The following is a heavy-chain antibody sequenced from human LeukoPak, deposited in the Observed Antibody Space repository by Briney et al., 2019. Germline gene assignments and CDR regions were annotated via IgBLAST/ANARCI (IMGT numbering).Heavy chain of an antibody. Sequence: GGSLRLSCAASGFTFSSYWMSWVRQAPGKGLEWVANIKQDGSEKYYVDSVKGRFTISRDNAKNPLYLQMNSLRAEDTAVHYCARGWLQLWLRTTPDYWGQGTLVTVSS. CDR1: GFTFSSYW. J-gene: IGHJ4*02. CDR2: IKQDGSEK. CDR3: ARGWLQLWLRTTPDY. V-gene: IGHV3-7*01. D-gene: IGHD5-18*01.